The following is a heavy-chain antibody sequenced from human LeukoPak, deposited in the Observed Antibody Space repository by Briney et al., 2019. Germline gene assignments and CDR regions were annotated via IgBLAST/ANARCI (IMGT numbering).Heavy chain of an antibody. V-gene: IGHV3-48*03. D-gene: IGHD3-16*02. CDR1: GFTFSSYE. CDR2: ITGSGSTK. CDR3: ARIPRDGGVIVFDY. Sequence: GGSLRLSCAASGFTFSSYEMNWVRQAPGKGLEWFSYITGSGSTKYYADSVKGRFTISRDNTKNSLFLQMNSLRADDTAVYYCARIPRDGGVIVFDYWGQGTLVTVSS. J-gene: IGHJ4*02.